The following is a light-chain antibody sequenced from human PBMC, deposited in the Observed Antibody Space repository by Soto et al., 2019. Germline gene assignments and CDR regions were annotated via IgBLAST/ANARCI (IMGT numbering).Light chain of an antibody. CDR2: KAS. CDR1: QGIRND. V-gene: IGKV1-5*03. J-gene: IGKJ1*01. Sequence: IQMTQSPSSLSASVGDRVTITCRASQGIRNDLGWYQQKPGKAPKLLIYKASSLESGVPSRFSGSGSGTEFTLTISSLQPDDFATYYCQQYNSYSLFGQGTKVDIK. CDR3: QQYNSYSL.